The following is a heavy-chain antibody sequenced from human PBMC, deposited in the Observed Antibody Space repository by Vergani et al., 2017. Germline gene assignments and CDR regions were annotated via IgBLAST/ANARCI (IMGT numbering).Heavy chain of an antibody. Sequence: EVQLVESGGGLVQPGGSLRLSCSTFGFTFSSYAMYWVRQAPGKGLEFVSSISTNGGTTYYADSVKGRLTISRDNSESTLHLQITSLRAEDTAVYYCANIAAPGPRGRGTWNWGQGTLVTVSS. CDR3: ANIAAPGPRGRGTWN. CDR1: GFTFSSYA. CDR2: ISTNGGTT. V-gene: IGHV3-64D*06. J-gene: IGHJ4*02. D-gene: IGHD6-13*01.